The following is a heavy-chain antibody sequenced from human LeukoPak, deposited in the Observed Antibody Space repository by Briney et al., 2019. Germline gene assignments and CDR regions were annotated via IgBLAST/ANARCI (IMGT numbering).Heavy chain of an antibody. J-gene: IGHJ6*03. CDR1: GFTFSSYA. D-gene: IGHD6-13*01. V-gene: IGHV3-23*01. CDR3: ASHSSYYSNYMCV. Sequence: GGSLRLSCAASGFTFSSYAMSWVRQAPGKGLDWVSAISGSGGSTYYADSVKGRFTISRDNSKNTLYLQMNSLRAEETAVYYFASHSSYYSNYMCVWGKGTTVT. CDR2: ISGSGGST.